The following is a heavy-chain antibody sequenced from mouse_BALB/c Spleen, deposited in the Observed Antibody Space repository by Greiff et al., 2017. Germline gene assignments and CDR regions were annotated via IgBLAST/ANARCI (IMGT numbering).Heavy chain of an antibody. CDR1: GFNIKDTY. Sequence: EVQVVESGAELVKPGASVKLSCTASGFNIKDTYMHWVKQRPEQGLEWIGRIDPANGNTKYDPKFQGKATITADTSSNTAYLQLSSLTSEDTAVYYCAREGDGYYVDDYWGQGTTLTVSS. CDR3: AREGDGYYVDDY. V-gene: IGHV14-3*02. J-gene: IGHJ2*01. CDR2: IDPANGNT. D-gene: IGHD2-3*01.